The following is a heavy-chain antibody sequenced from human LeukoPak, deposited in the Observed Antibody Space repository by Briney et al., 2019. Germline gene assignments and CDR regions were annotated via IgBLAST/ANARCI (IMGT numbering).Heavy chain of an antibody. CDR3: ARDPAYYGMDV. J-gene: IGHJ6*02. V-gene: IGHV4-30-4*08. Sequence: WVRQAPGKGLEWIGYIYYSGSTYYNPSLKSRVTISVDTSKNQFSLKLSSVTAADTAVYYCARDPAYYGMDVWGQGTTVTVSS. CDR2: IYYSGST.